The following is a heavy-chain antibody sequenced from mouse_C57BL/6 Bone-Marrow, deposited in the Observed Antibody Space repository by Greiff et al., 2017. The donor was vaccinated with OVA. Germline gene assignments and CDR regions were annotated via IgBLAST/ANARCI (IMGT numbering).Heavy chain of an antibody. CDR3: ARQWYYYGRRGDY. CDR1: GYTFTSYD. CDR2: IYPRAGST. D-gene: IGHD1-1*01. V-gene: IGHV1-85*01. Sequence: VQLQQSGPELVKPGASVKLSCKASGYTFTSYDINWVKQSPGQGLEWIGWIYPRAGSTKYNEKFKGKATLTVDTSSSTAYMELHSLTSEDSAVYVCARQWYYYGRRGDYWGQGTTLTVSS. J-gene: IGHJ2*01.